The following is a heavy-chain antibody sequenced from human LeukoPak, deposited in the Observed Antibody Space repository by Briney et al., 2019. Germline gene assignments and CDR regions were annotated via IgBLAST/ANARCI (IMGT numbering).Heavy chain of an antibody. CDR3: ARDHGYTYGPLYFDY. Sequence: ASVKVSCKASGYTFTSYAFSWVRQAPGQGLEWMGWISAYNGNTNYAQKLQGRVTMTTDTSTSTAYMELRSLRSDDTAVYYCARDHGYTYGPLYFDYWGQGILVTVSS. CDR2: ISAYNGNT. CDR1: GYTFTSYA. V-gene: IGHV1-18*01. D-gene: IGHD5-18*01. J-gene: IGHJ4*02.